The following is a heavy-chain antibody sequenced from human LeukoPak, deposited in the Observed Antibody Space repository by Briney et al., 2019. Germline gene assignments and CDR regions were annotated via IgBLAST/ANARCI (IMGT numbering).Heavy chain of an antibody. CDR3: ARGPPYYDSSGYYYGGTAFDI. Sequence: GGSLRLSCVVSGFTFSIYWMHWVRHAPRKGLVWVSRFGSDESCTRSADSVRGRFTISRDNAKNTLYLQMNSLRVEDKAVYYGARGPPYYDSSGYYYGGTAFDIWGQGTMVTVSS. J-gene: IGHJ3*02. D-gene: IGHD3-22*01. CDR2: FGSDESCT. V-gene: IGHV3-74*01. CDR1: GFTFSIYW.